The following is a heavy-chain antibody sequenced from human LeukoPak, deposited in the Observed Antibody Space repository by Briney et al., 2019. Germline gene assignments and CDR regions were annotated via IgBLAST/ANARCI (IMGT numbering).Heavy chain of an antibody. D-gene: IGHD4-17*01. V-gene: IGHV1-69*13. Sequence: SVKVSCKASGGTFSSYAISWVRQAPGQGLEWMGGIIPIFGTANYAQKFQGRVTITADESTSTAYMELRSLRSDDTAVYYCARETTSPAFDIWGQGTIVTVSS. CDR1: GGTFSSYA. CDR2: IIPIFGTA. CDR3: ARETTSPAFDI. J-gene: IGHJ3*02.